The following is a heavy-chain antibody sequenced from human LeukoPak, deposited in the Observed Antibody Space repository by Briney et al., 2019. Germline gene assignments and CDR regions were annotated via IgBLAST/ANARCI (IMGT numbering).Heavy chain of an antibody. V-gene: IGHV3-23*01. CDR2: ISGSGGST. J-gene: IGHJ4*02. Sequence: GGSLRLSCAASGFTFSDYYMSWIRQAPGKGLEWVSAISGSGGSTYYADSVKGRFTISRDNSKNTLYLQMNSLRAEDTAVYYCAKQWVYFDYWGQGTLVTVSS. CDR1: GFTFSDYY. CDR3: AKQWVYFDY. D-gene: IGHD1-26*01.